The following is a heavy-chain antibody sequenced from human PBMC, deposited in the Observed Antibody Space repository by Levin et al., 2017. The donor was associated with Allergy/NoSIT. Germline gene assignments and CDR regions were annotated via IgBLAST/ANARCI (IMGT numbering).Heavy chain of an antibody. CDR3: AREGGPIAAGAKKFDY. CDR1: GYIFTTKY. Sequence: PGGSLRLSCKTSGYIFTTKYVHWVRQAPGQGLEWLGVINPSEGDTNYAQELQGRVSITRDTSTSTVYMELSSLRSEDTALYFCAREGGPIAAGAKKFDYWGQGTLVTVSS. J-gene: IGHJ4*02. D-gene: IGHD6-25*01. V-gene: IGHV1-46*01. CDR2: INPSEGDT.